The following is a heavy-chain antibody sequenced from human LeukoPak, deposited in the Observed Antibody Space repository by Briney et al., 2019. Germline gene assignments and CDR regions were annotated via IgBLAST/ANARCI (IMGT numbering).Heavy chain of an antibody. CDR3: ARMATGHDF. CDR1: GTSFSSYY. J-gene: IGHJ4*02. Sequence: SETLSLTCAVSGTSFSSYYWSWIRQPPGKGLEWIGEVNHSGYTNDNPSLKSRVTISVDTSKNQFSLRLRSVTAADTAVYFCARMATGHDFWGQGTLVTVSS. CDR2: VNHSGYT. D-gene: IGHD5-12*01. V-gene: IGHV4-34*01.